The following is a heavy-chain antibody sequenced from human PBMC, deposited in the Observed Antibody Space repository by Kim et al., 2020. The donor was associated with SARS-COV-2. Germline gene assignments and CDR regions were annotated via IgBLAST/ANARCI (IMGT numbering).Heavy chain of an antibody. D-gene: IGHD3-9*01. CDR1: GFTFSSYA. CDR3: AGTYYDILTGYYYNYYY. CDR2: ISYDGSNK. Sequence: GGSLRLSCAASGFTFSSYAMHWVRQAPGKGLEWVAVISYDGSNKYYADSVKGRFTISRDNSKNTLYLQMNSLRAEDTAVYYCAGTYYDILTGYYYNYYY. J-gene: IGHJ6*03. V-gene: IGHV3-30*04.